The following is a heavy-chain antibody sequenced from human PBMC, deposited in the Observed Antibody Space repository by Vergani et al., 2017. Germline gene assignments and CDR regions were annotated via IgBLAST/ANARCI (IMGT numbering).Heavy chain of an antibody. CDR2: ISYDGSNK. J-gene: IGHJ6*03. Sequence: QVQLVESGGGVVQPGGSLRLSCAASGFTFSSYAMHWVRQAPGKGLEWVAVISYDGSNKYYADSVKGRFTISRDNSKNTLYLQMNSLRAEDTAVYYCAKRAYMDVWGKGTTVTVSS. CDR3: AKRAYMDV. CDR1: GFTFSSYA. V-gene: IGHV3-30*07.